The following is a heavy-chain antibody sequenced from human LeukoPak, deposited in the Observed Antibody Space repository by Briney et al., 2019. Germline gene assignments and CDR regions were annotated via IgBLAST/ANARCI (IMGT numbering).Heavy chain of an antibody. J-gene: IGHJ4*02. CDR1: GFTFSSYW. V-gene: IGHV3-7*01. CDR3: ARGYYYDSSGVFDY. Sequence: GGSLRLSCAASGFTFSSYWMSWVRQAPGKGLEWVANIKQDGSEKYYVDSAKGRFTISRDSAKNSLYLQMNSLRAEDTAVYYCARGYYYDSSGVFDYWGQGTLVTVSS. CDR2: IKQDGSEK. D-gene: IGHD3-22*01.